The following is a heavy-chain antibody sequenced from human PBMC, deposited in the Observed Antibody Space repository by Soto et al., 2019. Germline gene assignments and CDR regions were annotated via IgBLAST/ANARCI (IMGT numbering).Heavy chain of an antibody. CDR1: GDSVSSNSAT. CDR3: ARRGEQQLAFDY. D-gene: IGHD6-13*01. V-gene: IGHV6-1*01. Sequence: QSPTLSLTCAISGDSVSSNSATWNWIRQSPSRGLEWLGWTYYRSKWYHDYAVSVKSRITINADTSKNQFSLQLNSVTPEDTALYYCARRGEQQLAFDYWGQGTLVTVSS. J-gene: IGHJ4*02. CDR2: TYYRSKWYH.